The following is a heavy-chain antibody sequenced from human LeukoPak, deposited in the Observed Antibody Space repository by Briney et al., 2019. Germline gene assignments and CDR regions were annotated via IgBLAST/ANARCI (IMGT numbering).Heavy chain of an antibody. D-gene: IGHD6-6*01. CDR1: GFTVSSNY. J-gene: IGHJ6*02. Sequence: GGSLRLSSAASGFTVSSNYMSWVRQAPGKGLEWVSVIYSGGSTYYADSVKGRFTISRDNSKNTLYLQMNSLRAEDTAVYYCAKESRFIAARPRYYYYYGMDVWGQGTTVTVSS. CDR3: AKESRFIAARPRYYYYYGMDV. V-gene: IGHV3-66*01. CDR2: IYSGGST.